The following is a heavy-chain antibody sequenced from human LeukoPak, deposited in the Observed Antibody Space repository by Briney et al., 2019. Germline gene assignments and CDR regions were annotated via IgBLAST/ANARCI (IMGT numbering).Heavy chain of an antibody. J-gene: IGHJ4*02. CDR2: ISSGSSTI. CDR1: GFTFSGYS. Sequence: GGSLRLSCAASGFTFSGYSMNWVRQAPGKGLEWVSYISSGSSTIYYADSVKGRFTISRDNAKNSLYLQMNSLRAEDTAVYYCARETQYYFDYWGQGTLVTVSS. V-gene: IGHV3-48*04. CDR3: ARETQYYFDY.